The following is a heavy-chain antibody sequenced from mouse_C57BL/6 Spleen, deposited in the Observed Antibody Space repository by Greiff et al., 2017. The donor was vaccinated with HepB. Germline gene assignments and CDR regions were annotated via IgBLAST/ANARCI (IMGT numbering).Heavy chain of an antibody. CDR1: GFTFSDYY. V-gene: IGHV5-16*01. Sequence: EVQLVESEGGLVQPGSSMKLSCTASGFTFSDYYMAWVRQVPEKGLEWVANINYDGSSTYYLDSLKSRFIISRDNAKNILYLQMSSLKSEDTATYYCARKEDYGYFDVWGTGTTVTVSS. J-gene: IGHJ1*03. CDR2: INYDGSST. CDR3: ARKEDYGYFDV.